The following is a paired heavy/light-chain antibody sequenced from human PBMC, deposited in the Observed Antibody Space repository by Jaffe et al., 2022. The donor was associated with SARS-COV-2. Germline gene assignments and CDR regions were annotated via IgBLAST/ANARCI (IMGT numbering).Light chain of an antibody. CDR2: VAS. CDR3: QQSYSAPYT. J-gene: IGKJ2*01. Sequence: DIQMTQSPSSLSASVGDRVTITCRASQSISSYLNWYQQKPGKAPKLLIYVASSLQSGVPSRFSGSGSGTDFTLTISSLQPEDFATYFCQQSYSAPYTFGQGTKLGIK. CDR1: QSISSY. V-gene: IGKV1-39*01.
Heavy chain of an antibody. CDR1: GGSFSGYY. CDR2: INHSGST. V-gene: IGHV4-34*01. Sequence: QVQLQQWGAGLLKPSETLSLTCGVHGGSFSGYYWSWIRQPPGKRLEWIGEINHSGSTNCNPSLRSRVTISVDTSKNLFSLNLTSVTAADTAVYYCARDSCSGGRCYSSWFDPWGQGTLVTVSS. D-gene: IGHD2-15*01. CDR3: ARDSCSGGRCYSSWFDP. J-gene: IGHJ5*02.